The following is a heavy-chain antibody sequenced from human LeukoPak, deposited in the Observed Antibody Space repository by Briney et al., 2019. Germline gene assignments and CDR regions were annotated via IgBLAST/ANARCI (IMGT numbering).Heavy chain of an antibody. CDR2: ISCDGSNK. Sequence: GGSLRLSCAASGFTFSSYAMHWVRQAPGKGLEWVAVISCDGSNKYYADSVKGRFTISRDNSKNTLYLQMNSLRAEDTAVYYCARDEGAKGIAAYWGQGTLVTVSS. CDR1: GFTFSSYA. J-gene: IGHJ4*02. D-gene: IGHD2-15*01. V-gene: IGHV3-30-3*01. CDR3: ARDEGAKGIAAY.